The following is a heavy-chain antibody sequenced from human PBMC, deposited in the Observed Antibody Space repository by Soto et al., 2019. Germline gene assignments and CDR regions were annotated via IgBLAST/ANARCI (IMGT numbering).Heavy chain of an antibody. D-gene: IGHD3-3*02. V-gene: IGHV4-39*01. Sequence: SETLSLTCTVSGSSINSSGYYWGWIRQPPGKGLEWIGSMFYGVSTYYNPSLKSRVTVSVDTSKNQFSLNLRSVTAADTAVYYCARLPSRHLVDYWGQGTLVTVSS. CDR2: MFYGVST. J-gene: IGHJ4*02. CDR1: GSSINSSGYY. CDR3: ARLPSRHLVDY.